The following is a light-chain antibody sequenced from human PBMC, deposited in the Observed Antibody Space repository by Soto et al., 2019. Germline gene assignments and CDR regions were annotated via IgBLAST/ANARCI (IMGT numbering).Light chain of an antibody. CDR2: RND. CDR3: ASWDDSLSGPSYV. J-gene: IGLJ1*01. V-gene: IGLV1-47*01. Sequence: QSVLTQPPSASGTPGQRVYISCSGSSSNIGSHYVYWYQQLPGMAPNLLIYRNDQRPSGALDRFSGSKSGTSASLAISGLRSEDEAHYYCASWDDSLSGPSYVFGTGTKLTVL. CDR1: SSNIGSHY.